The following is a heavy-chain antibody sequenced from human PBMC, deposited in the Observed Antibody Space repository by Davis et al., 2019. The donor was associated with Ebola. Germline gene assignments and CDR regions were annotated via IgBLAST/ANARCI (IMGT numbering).Heavy chain of an antibody. D-gene: IGHD6-13*01. V-gene: IGHV4-34*01. CDR3: ARGLQQLDYFDY. CDR1: GGSFSGYY. CDR2: INHSGST. Sequence: SETLSLTCAVYGGSFSGYYWSWIRQPPGKGLEWIGEINHSGSTNYNPSLKSRVTISVDKSKNQFSLKLSSVTAADTAVYYCARGLQQLDYFDYWGQGTLVTVSS. J-gene: IGHJ4*02.